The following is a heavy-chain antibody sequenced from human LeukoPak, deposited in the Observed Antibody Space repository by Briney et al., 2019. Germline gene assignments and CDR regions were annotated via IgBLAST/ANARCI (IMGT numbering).Heavy chain of an antibody. D-gene: IGHD3-10*01. CDR3: AKGPGSTYYYGMDV. V-gene: IGHV3-23*01. CDR2: ISGSGGTT. CDR1: GFTFSTYA. Sequence: GGPLRLSCAASGFTFSTYAMNWVRQTSGKGLEWVSVISGSGGTTYYADFVQGRFTISRDNSKDTLYLQMNSLRAEDTAIYYCAKGPGSTYYYGMDVWGQGTTVTVSS. J-gene: IGHJ6*02.